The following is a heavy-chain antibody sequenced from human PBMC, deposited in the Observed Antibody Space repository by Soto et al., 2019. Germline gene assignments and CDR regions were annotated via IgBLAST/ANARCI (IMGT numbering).Heavy chain of an antibody. J-gene: IGHJ6*02. Sequence: QVQLVQSGAEVKKPGSSVKVSCKASGGTFSSYAISWVRQAPGQGLEWMGGIIPIFGTANYAQKFQGRVTITADETTSSAHLSLTGLRSVGTAVYYCARHVPAAGYSYGMDVWGQGTTVTVSS. CDR3: ARHVPAAGYSYGMDV. V-gene: IGHV1-69*12. D-gene: IGHD2-2*01. CDR2: IIPIFGTA. CDR1: GGTFSSYA.